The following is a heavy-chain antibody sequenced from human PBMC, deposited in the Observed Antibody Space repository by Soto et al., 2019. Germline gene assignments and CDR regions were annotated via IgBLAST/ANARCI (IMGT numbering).Heavy chain of an antibody. CDR1: GFTFSNYG. CDR3: AKDYCISTTCMFEY. J-gene: IGHJ4*02. Sequence: QVQLVESGGGVVQPGRSLRLSCAASGFTFSNYGMQWVRQAPGKGLEWVALISYDGSNEYCADSVKGRFTISRDNSKNSLYLKMNSLRAEDTAVYSCAKDYCISTTCMFEYWGQGTLVTVSS. CDR2: ISYDGSNE. D-gene: IGHD2-2*01. V-gene: IGHV3-30*18.